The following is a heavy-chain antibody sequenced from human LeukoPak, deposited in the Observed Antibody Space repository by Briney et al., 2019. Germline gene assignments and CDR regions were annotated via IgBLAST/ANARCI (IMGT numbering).Heavy chain of an antibody. CDR1: GFTFDDYG. CDR3: ARGVEFYYDSSGYSHFDY. CDR2: INWNGGST. D-gene: IGHD3-22*01. J-gene: IGHJ4*02. V-gene: IGHV3-20*04. Sequence: GGSLRLSCAASGFTFDDYGMSWVRQAPGKGLEWVSGINWNGGSTGYADSVKGRFTISRDNAKNSLYLQMNSLRAEDTAVYYCARGVEFYYDSSGYSHFDYWGQGTLVTVSS.